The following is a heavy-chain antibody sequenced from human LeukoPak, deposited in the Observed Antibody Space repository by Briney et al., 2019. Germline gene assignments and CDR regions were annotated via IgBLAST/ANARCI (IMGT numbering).Heavy chain of an antibody. CDR1: GGSFSGYY. J-gene: IGHJ4*02. D-gene: IGHD6-13*01. CDR3: ARGRRIAAADSYSFDY. CDR2: INHSGST. Sequence: KPSETLSLTCAVYGGSFSGYYWSWIRQPPEKGLEWIGEINHSGSTNYNPSLKSRVTISVDTSKNQFSLKLSSVTAADTAVYYCARGRRIAAADSYSFDYWGQGTLVTVSS. V-gene: IGHV4-34*01.